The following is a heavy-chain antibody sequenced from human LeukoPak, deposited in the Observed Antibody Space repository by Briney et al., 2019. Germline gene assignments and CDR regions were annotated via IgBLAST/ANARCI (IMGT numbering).Heavy chain of an antibody. CDR3: ARGAPIGIAVAGTKDY. J-gene: IGHJ4*02. V-gene: IGHV3-30-3*01. CDR2: ISYDGSNK. CDR1: GFTFSSYA. D-gene: IGHD6-19*01. Sequence: GGSLRLSCAASGFTFSSYAMHWVRQAPGKGLEWVAVISYDGSNKYYADSVKGRFTISRDNSKNTLYLQMNSLRAEDTAVYYCARGAPIGIAVAGTKDYWGQGTLVTVSS.